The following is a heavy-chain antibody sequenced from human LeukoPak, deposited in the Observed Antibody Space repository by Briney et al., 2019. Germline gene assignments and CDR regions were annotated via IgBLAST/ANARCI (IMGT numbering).Heavy chain of an antibody. J-gene: IGHJ4*02. V-gene: IGHV1-69-2*01. CDR2: FDPEGGDT. CDR1: GYIFTDHY. Sequence: ASVKLSCKTSGYIFTDHYMHWVRQAPGKGLEWMGRFDPEGGDTLYAEKFQGRVTITADTSTATSYMEVSSLTSEDTAVYYCATDAEYRIAARKLDYWGQETLVTVSA. CDR3: ATDAEYRIAARKLDY. D-gene: IGHD6-6*01.